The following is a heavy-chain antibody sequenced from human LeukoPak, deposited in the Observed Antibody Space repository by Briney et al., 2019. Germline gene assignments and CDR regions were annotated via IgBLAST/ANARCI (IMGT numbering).Heavy chain of an antibody. CDR3: ARGSAGTDYYYYYYMDV. J-gene: IGHJ6*03. CDR2: IYPGDSDT. Sequence: GESLKISCKGSGYSFTSYWIGWVRQMPGKGLEWTGIIYPGDSDTRYSPSFQGQVTISADKSISTAYLQWSSLKASDTAMYYCARGSAGTDYYYYYYMDVWGKGTTVTVSS. CDR1: GYSFTSYW. V-gene: IGHV5-51*01. D-gene: IGHD6-13*01.